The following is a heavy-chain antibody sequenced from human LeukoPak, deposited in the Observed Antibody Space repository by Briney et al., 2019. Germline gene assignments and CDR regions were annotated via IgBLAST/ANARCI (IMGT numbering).Heavy chain of an antibody. CDR1: GFTFSIYS. V-gene: IGHV3-48*02. Sequence: GGSLRLSCAASGFTFSIYSMNWVRQAPGMGLEWVSYISGSSSTIYYVDSVKGRFTISRDNAKNSLYLQMNSLRDEDTAVYYCAGSIAARSESTLDYWGQGTLVTVSS. CDR2: ISGSSSTI. J-gene: IGHJ4*02. D-gene: IGHD6-6*01. CDR3: AGSIAARSESTLDY.